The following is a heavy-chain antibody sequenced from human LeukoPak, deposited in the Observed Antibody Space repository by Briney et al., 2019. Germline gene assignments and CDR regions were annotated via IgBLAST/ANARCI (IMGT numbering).Heavy chain of an antibody. V-gene: IGHV1-8*01. Sequence: GASVKVSCKASGYTFTSYDINWVRQATGQGLEWMGWMNPNSGNTGYAQKFQGRVTMTRNTSISTACMEPSSLGSEDTAVYYCARGLQVGATSDYWGQGTLVTVSS. CDR1: GYTFTSYD. J-gene: IGHJ4*02. CDR3: ARGLQVGATSDY. CDR2: MNPNSGNT. D-gene: IGHD1-26*01.